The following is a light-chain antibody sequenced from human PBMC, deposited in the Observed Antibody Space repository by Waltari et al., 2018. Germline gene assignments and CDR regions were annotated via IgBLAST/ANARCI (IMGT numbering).Light chain of an antibody. J-gene: IGKJ2*01. CDR2: DTP. V-gene: IGKV1-13*02. Sequence: AIQLTQSPSSLSASVGDSVTLSCRARQGISSQLAWYQQKPGKAPKHLIPDTPPVESGVPLRFRGSGSGTDFTLTISSLQPEDFATYYCQQLNSFPRTFGQGTRLEIK. CDR1: QGISSQ. CDR3: QQLNSFPRT.